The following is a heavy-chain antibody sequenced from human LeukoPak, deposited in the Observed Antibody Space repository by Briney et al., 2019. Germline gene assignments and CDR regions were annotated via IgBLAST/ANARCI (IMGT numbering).Heavy chain of an antibody. CDR2: ISGSSHSRT. J-gene: IGHJ3*01. V-gene: IGHV3-23*01. Sequence: PGGSLRPSCAASGVRFSSYAMSWVRQAPGQGLECVSGISGSSHSRTDYADSVKGRFTISRDNSKNTLFLQVDTLRVEDTATYYCAKDRSLGRLVHDAFDVWGQGTKVVVSS. CDR3: AKDRSLGRLVHDAFDV. CDR1: GVRFSSYA. D-gene: IGHD3-16*01.